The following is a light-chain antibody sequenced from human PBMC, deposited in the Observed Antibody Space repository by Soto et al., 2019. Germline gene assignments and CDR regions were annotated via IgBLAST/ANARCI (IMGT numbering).Light chain of an antibody. CDR2: GNS. CDR1: SCNIGADYD. CDR3: QSYDSSLSGYYV. J-gene: IGLJ1*01. Sequence: QSVLTQPPSVSGAPGQRVTISCTGSSCNIGADYDVHWYQQLPGTAPKLLIYGNSNRPSGVPDRFSGSKSGTSASLAITGLQAEDEADYYCQSYDSSLSGYYVFGTGTKVTVL. V-gene: IGLV1-40*01.